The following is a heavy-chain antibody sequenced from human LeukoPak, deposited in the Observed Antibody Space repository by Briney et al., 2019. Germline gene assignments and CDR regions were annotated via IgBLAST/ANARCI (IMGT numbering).Heavy chain of an antibody. Sequence: PSETLSLTCTVSGGSISSYYWSWIRQPPGKGLEWIGYISNSGSTNYNPSLKSRVTISVDKSKNQFSLKLSSVTAADTAVYYCATCTTSCYGWLHIWGQGTMVAVSS. CDR3: ATCTTSCYGWLHI. CDR2: ISNSGST. V-gene: IGHV4-59*03. CDR1: GGSISSYY. D-gene: IGHD2-2*01. J-gene: IGHJ3*02.